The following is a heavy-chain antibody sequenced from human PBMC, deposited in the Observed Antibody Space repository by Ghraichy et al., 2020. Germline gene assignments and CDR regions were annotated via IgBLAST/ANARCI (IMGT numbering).Heavy chain of an antibody. CDR3: ARGRSGGSMADAFDI. J-gene: IGHJ3*02. Sequence: GGSLRLSCAASGFTFSDYYMSWIRQAPGKGLEWVSYISSSGTTIYYADSVKGRFTMSRDNTESSLWLQMNSLRADDTAVYYCARGRSGGSMADAFDIWGQGTMVSVSS. CDR2: ISSSGTTI. CDR1: GFTFSDYY. V-gene: IGHV3-11*01. D-gene: IGHD2-15*01.